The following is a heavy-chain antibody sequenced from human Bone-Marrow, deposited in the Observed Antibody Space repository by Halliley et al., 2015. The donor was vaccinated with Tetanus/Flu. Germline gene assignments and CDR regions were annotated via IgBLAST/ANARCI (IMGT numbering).Heavy chain of an antibody. D-gene: IGHD1-20*01. CDR3: AKWREGIIGSYFDY. CDR2: ISSGSSYI. V-gene: IGHV3-21*01. Sequence: VSSISSGSSYIHSADSVMGRFTISRDNAKNSVFLQMNSLGAEDTAVYYCAKWREGIIGSYFDYWGQGTLVTVSS. J-gene: IGHJ4*02.